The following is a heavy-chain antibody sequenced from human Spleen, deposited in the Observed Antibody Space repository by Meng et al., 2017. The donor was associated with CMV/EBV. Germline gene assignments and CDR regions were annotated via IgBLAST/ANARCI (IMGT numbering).Heavy chain of an antibody. CDR1: GGTFSSYA. CDR2: IIPIFGTA. CDR3: AADRASDDSSGYHNWFDP. Sequence: SVKVSCKASGGTFSSYAISWVRQAPGQGLEWMGGIIPIFGTANYAQKFQGRVTITTDESTSTAYMELSSLRSEDTAVYYCAADRASDDSSGYHNWFDPWGQGSLVTVSS. D-gene: IGHD3-22*01. J-gene: IGHJ5*02. V-gene: IGHV1-69*05.